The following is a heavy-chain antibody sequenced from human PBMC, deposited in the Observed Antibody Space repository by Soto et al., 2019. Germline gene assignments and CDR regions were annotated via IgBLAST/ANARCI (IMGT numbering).Heavy chain of an antibody. J-gene: IGHJ4*02. V-gene: IGHV4-59*01. CDR3: ARVLPGHLLDI. D-gene: IGHD7-27*01. Sequence: SQPLRHSNSVAWSYIGSFGGSCIRQPPGKGLEWIANIHYSGTTNYNPSLASRVTLSVDTSKSQFSLKLSSVTAADTAAYYCARVLPGHLLDIWGQGTLVTGSS. CDR1: WSYIGSFG. CDR2: IHYSGTT.